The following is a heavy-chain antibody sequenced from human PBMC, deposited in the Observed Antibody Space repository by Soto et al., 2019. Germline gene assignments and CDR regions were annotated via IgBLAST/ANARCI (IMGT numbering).Heavy chain of an antibody. D-gene: IGHD2-2*01. CDR3: ARGPPKVVPAAMIWFDP. CDR1: GFTFSSYW. CDR2: IKQNGSEK. V-gene: IGHV3-7*01. Sequence: GGSLRLSCAASGFTFSSYWMSWVRQAPGKGLEWVANIKQNGSEKYYVDSVKGRFTISRDNAKNSLYLQMNSLRAEDTAFYYCARGPPKVVPAAMIWFDPWGQGTLVTVSS. J-gene: IGHJ5*02.